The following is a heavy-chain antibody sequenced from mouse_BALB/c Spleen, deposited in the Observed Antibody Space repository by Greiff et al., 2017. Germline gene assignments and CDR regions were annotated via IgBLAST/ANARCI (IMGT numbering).Heavy chain of an antibody. D-gene: IGHD1-1*01. CDR2: ISDGGSYT. CDR3: ARGGKRYYFDY. CDR1: GFTFSDYY. J-gene: IGHJ2*01. Sequence: EVKLMESGGGLVKPGGSLKLSCAASGFTFSDYYMYWVRQTPEKRLDWVATISDGGSYTYYPDSVKGRFTISRDNAKNNLYLQMSSLKSEDTAMYYCARGGKRYYFDYWGQGTTLTVSS. V-gene: IGHV5-4*02.